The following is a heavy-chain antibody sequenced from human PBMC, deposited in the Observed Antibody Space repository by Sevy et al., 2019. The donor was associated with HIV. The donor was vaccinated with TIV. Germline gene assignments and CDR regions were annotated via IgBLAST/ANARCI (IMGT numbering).Heavy chain of an antibody. CDR3: ARGGATTDY. CDR1: GLSFSSYW. V-gene: IGHV3-7*01. J-gene: IGHJ4*02. CDR2: IKEDGSEK. Sequence: GGSLRLSCAASGLSFSSYWMSWVRQAPGKGLEWVANIKEDGSEKYYVDSVKGRFIISRDNAKNSLYLQMNSLRAEDTAVYCGARGGATTDYWGQGTLVTVSS. D-gene: IGHD1-26*01.